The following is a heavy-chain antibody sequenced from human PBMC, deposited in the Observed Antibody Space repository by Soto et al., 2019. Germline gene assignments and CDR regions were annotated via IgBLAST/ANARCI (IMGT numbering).Heavy chain of an antibody. CDR3: ASSLLHKNWFDP. V-gene: IGHV3-48*01. J-gene: IGHJ5*02. CDR2: ISSNSSTI. CDR1: GFTFSSYS. Sequence: GGSLRLSCAASGFTFSSYSMNWVRQAPGKGLEWVSYISSNSSTIYYADSVKGRFTISRDNAKNSLYLQMNSLRAEDTAVYYCASSLLHKNWFDPWGQGTLVTVSS.